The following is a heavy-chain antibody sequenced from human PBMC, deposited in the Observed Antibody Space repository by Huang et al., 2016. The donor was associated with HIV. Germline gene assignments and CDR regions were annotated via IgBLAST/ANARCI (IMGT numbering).Heavy chain of an antibody. CDR1: GFTFRDHP. Sequence: QVQLVESGGGVVQPGRSLRLSCAVSGFTFRDHPMHWVRQAPGKGLEVVAVISFDGRNKFYADFVRGRFTISRDKSKNILYLQLNSLTPADTSIYYCARDTTTVAGLDFWGQGALVTVSS. CDR2: ISFDGRNK. CDR3: ARDTTTVAGLDF. V-gene: IGHV3-30*14. D-gene: IGHD6-19*01. J-gene: IGHJ4*02.